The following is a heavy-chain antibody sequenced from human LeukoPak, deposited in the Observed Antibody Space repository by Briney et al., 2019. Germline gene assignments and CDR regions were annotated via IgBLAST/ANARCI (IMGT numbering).Heavy chain of an antibody. Sequence: GGSLRLSCAASGFTFSSYAMTWVRQAPGKGLEWVSAISGSGGSTYYADSVKGRFTISRDNSKNTLYLQMHSLRAEDTAVYYCAANYDFWSGYYSGDYWGQGTLVTVSS. J-gene: IGHJ4*02. CDR2: ISGSGGST. V-gene: IGHV3-23*01. CDR3: AANYDFWSGYYSGDY. D-gene: IGHD3-3*01. CDR1: GFTFSSYA.